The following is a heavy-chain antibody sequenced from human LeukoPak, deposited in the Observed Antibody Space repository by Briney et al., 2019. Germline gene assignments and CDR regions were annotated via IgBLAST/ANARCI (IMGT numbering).Heavy chain of an antibody. Sequence: SETLSLTCAVYGGSFSGYYWSWIRQPPGKGLEWIGEINHSGSTNYNPSLKSRVTISVDTSKNQFSLKLSSVTAADTAVYYCARGPISPMSSGPPDYWGQGTLVTVSS. CDR1: GGSFSGYY. D-gene: IGHD6-19*01. CDR2: INHSGST. V-gene: IGHV4-34*01. J-gene: IGHJ4*02. CDR3: ARGPISPMSSGPPDY.